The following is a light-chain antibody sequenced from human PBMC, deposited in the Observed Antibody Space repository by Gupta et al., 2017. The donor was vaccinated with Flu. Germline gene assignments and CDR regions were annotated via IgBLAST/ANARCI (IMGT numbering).Light chain of an antibody. Sequence: EIVMTQSPATLSVSPGESATLSCRASQSISSNLAWYQQKPGQAPRLLIFRASSGATGIPATFSGSGSGTEFTLSISSLLSEDFAVYYCHGENAWARTFGQGTKVEIK. V-gene: IGKV3-15*01. CDR2: RAS. CDR1: QSISSN. CDR3: HGENAWART. J-gene: IGKJ1*01.